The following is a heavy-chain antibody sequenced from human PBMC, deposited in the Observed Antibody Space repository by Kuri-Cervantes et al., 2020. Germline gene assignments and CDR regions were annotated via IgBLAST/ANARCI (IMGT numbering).Heavy chain of an antibody. J-gene: IGHJ3*02. D-gene: IGHD4-17*01. CDR3: ASRTDYGDLADAFDI. Sequence: SETLSLTCAVSGGPISSSSYYWGWIRQPPGKGLEWIGSIYYSGSTYYNPSLKSRVTISVDTSKNQFSLKLSSVTAADTAVYYCASRTDYGDLADAFDIWGQGTMVTVSS. CDR2: IYYSGST. CDR1: GGPISSSSYY. V-gene: IGHV4-39*01.